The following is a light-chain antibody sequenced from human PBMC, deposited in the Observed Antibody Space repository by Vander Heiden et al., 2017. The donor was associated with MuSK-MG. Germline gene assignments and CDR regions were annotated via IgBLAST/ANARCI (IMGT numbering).Light chain of an antibody. CDR3: QRNDDHPPRT. J-gene: IGKJ2*02. V-gene: IGKV1-33*01. Sequence: DMQMTQSPSSLSASVGDRVTITCQASQDISNYINWYQQKPGNAHKLLIYDASNLDTGEPSKFSGSGFGTECTCTSSSLQTEDIAAYYCQRNDDHPPRTFSQGTKLEIK. CDR1: QDISNY. CDR2: DAS.